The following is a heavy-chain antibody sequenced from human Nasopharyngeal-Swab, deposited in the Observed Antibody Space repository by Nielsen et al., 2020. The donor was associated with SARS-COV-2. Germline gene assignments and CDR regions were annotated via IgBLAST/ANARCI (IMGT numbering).Heavy chain of an antibody. J-gene: IGHJ4*02. CDR3: AATDYDSGSYGVALDY. D-gene: IGHD3-10*01. V-gene: IGHV4-34*08. CDR2: ISHAGTT. Sequence: GSLRLSCATSGFTFSPYTMTWVRQPPGQGLQWIGEISHAGTTNYNPSLKNRVAISVDTSKNQFSLKLSSVTAADTAVYYCAATDYDSGSYGVALDYWGQGTLVTVSS. CDR1: GFTFSPYT.